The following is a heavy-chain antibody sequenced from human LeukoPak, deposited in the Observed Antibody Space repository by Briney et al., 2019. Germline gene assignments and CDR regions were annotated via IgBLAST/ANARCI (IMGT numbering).Heavy chain of an antibody. CDR3: ARVLSGRSYYFDY. Sequence: SETLSLTCTVSGGSISSSSYYWGWIRQPPGKGLEWIGSIYYSGSTYYNPSLKSRVTISVDTSKNQFSLKLSSVTAADTAVYYCARVLSGRSYYFDYWGQGTLVTVSS. CDR2: IYYSGST. J-gene: IGHJ4*02. D-gene: IGHD6-19*01. CDR1: GGSISSSSYY. V-gene: IGHV4-39*01.